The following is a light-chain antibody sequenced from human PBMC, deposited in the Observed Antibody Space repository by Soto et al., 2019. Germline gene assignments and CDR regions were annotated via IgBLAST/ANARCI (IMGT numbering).Light chain of an antibody. V-gene: IGKV1-6*01. Sequence: AIQMTQSPSSLSASVGDRVTITCRASQGIRDDLGWYQQKPGKAPKLLIYAASSLQSEVPSRFSGSGSGTDFTLTISSLQPEDFATYYCLQDYNYPYTFGQGTKLEIK. J-gene: IGKJ2*01. CDR1: QGIRDD. CDR3: LQDYNYPYT. CDR2: AAS.